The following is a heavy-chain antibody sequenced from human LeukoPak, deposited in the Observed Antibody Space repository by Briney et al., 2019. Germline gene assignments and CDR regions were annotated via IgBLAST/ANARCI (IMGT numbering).Heavy chain of an antibody. J-gene: IGHJ3*02. Sequence: PGGSLRLSCAASGFTFSSYAMSWVRQAPGKGLEWVAVIWYDGSNKYYADSVKGRFTISRDNSKNTLYLQMNSLRAEDTAVYYCARGWSYDDAFDIWGQGTMVTVSS. CDR1: GFTFSSYA. CDR3: ARGWSYDDAFDI. V-gene: IGHV3-33*08. CDR2: IWYDGSNK. D-gene: IGHD1-26*01.